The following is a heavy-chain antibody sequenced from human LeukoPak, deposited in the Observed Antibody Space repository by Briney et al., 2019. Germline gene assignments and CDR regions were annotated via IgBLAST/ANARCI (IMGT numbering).Heavy chain of an antibody. D-gene: IGHD3-3*01. CDR2: ISAYNGNT. CDR1: GYTFTSYG. J-gene: IGHJ5*02. CDR3: ARHFVGGSSFSTLHNWFDP. Sequence: GASVKVSCKASGYTFTSYGISWVRQAPGQGLEWMGWISAYNGNTNYAQKLQGRVTMTTDTSTSTVYMELRSLRSDDTAVYYCARHFVGGSSFSTLHNWFDPWGQGTLVTVSS. V-gene: IGHV1-18*01.